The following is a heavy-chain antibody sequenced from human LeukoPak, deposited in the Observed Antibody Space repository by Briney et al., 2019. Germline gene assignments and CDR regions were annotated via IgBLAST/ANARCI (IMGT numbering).Heavy chain of an antibody. V-gene: IGHV1-58*01. Sequence: ASVKVSCKASGFTFTSSAVQWVRQARGQRLEWIGWIVVGSGNTNYAQKFQERVTITRDMSTSTAYMELSSLRSEDTAVYYCAGGLGDTSGYYYVFGLSWGQGTLVTVSS. CDR1: GFTFTSSA. J-gene: IGHJ4*02. CDR3: AGGLGDTSGYYYVFGLS. CDR2: IVVGSGNT. D-gene: IGHD3-22*01.